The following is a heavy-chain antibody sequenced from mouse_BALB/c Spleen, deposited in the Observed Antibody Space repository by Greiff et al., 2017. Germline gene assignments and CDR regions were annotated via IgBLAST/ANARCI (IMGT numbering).Heavy chain of an antibody. CDR2: INPSNGGT. J-gene: IGHJ4*01. V-gene: IGHV1S81*02. Sequence: QVQLQQSGAELVKPGASVKLSCKASGYTFTSYYMYWVKQRPGQGLAWIGEINPSNGGTNFNEKFKSKATLTVDKSSSTAYMQLSSLTSEDSAVYYCTRSGVRGGAMDYWGQGTSVTVSS. D-gene: IGHD1-1*01. CDR1: GYTFTSYY. CDR3: TRSGVRGGAMDY.